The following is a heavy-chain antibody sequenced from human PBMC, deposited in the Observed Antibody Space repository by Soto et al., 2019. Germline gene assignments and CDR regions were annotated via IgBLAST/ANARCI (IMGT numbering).Heavy chain of an antibody. Sequence: SETLSLTCAVSGVSISSGNWWTWVRQSPQRGLEYIGEIFHDGTANYYPSFERRVAISVDTSKNQFSLKLTSVTAADTAIYFCARLVYDTRLNYMYFGFWGQGTLVAVSS. CDR3: ARLVYDTRLNYMYFGF. J-gene: IGHJ4*02. CDR2: IFHDGTA. V-gene: IGHV4-4*02. D-gene: IGHD3-10*01. CDR1: GVSISSGNW.